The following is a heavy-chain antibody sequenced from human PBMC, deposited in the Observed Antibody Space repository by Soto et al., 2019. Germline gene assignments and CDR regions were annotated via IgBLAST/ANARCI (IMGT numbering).Heavy chain of an antibody. CDR1: GFTFSSYG. V-gene: IGHV3-30*18. Sequence: GGSLRLSCAASGFTFSSYGMHWVRQAPGKGLEWVAVISYDGSNKYYADSVKGRFTIPRDNSKNTLYLQMNSLRAEDTAVYYCAKAPYHDFWSGYRPGNGDYIDYWGQGTLVTVSS. J-gene: IGHJ4*02. CDR2: ISYDGSNK. D-gene: IGHD3-3*01. CDR3: AKAPYHDFWSGYRPGNGDYIDY.